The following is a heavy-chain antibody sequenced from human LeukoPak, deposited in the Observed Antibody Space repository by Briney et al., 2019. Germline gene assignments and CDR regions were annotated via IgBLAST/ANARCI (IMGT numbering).Heavy chain of an antibody. J-gene: IGHJ4*02. Sequence: SETLSLTCTVSGGSISSYYWIWIRQPPGKGLVWIGYIYYSGSTNYNPSLKSRVTISVDTSKNQFSLKLSSVTAADTAVYYCARVTYRYSSGWYYFDYWGQGTLVTVSS. V-gene: IGHV4-59*01. CDR3: ARVTYRYSSGWYYFDY. CDR2: IYYSGST. D-gene: IGHD6-19*01. CDR1: GGSISSYY.